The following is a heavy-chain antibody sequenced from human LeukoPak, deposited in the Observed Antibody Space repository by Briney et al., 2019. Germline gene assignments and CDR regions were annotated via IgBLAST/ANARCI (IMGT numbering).Heavy chain of an antibody. CDR2: IWYDGSNK. CDR1: GFTFSSYG. CDR3: ARDILGRLPGYYYYGMDV. D-gene: IGHD5-12*01. J-gene: IGHJ6*02. V-gene: IGHV3-33*01. Sequence: GGSLRLSCAASGFTFSSYGMHWVRQAPGKGLEWVAVIWYDGSNKYYADSVKGRFTISRDNSKNTLYLQMNSLRAEDTAVYYCARDILGRLPGYYYYGMDVWGQGTTVTVSS.